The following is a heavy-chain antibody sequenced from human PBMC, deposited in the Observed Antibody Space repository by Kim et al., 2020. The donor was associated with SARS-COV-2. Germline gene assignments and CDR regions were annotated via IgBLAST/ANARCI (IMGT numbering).Heavy chain of an antibody. CDR2: FNSDGSFT. D-gene: IGHD2-15*01. V-gene: IGHV3-74*01. CDR3: EVRATGGFVR. J-gene: IGHJ4*02. Sequence: GGSLRLSCAASGLTLSDYRIYWVRQAPGKGLVWVSRFNSDGSFTTYADSVKGRFTVSRDYADNSVYLQMNNLRVDDTAVYYCEVRATGGFVRWGQGTVVT. CDR1: GLTLSDYR.